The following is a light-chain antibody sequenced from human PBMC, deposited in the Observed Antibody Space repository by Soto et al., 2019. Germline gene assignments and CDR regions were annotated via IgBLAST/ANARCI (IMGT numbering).Light chain of an antibody. Sequence: ETVLTQSADTLSLSPGERATLSCRASQSVTSSHVAWYQQRPGQAPRLLIYRASNRATGIPDRFSGSGSGTDFTLTISRLEPEDSAVYYCQHYGSSPREVTFGQGTKLEI. J-gene: IGKJ2*01. CDR1: QSVTSSH. CDR2: RAS. V-gene: IGKV3-20*01. CDR3: QHYGSSPREVT.